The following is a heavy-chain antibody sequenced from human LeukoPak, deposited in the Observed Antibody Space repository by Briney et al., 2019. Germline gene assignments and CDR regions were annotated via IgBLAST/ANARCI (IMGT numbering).Heavy chain of an antibody. CDR2: INPHNGGT. V-gene: IGHV1-2*02. Sequence: ASVKVSCKASGYTFTGYYVHWVRQASGQGLEWMGWINPHNGGTNYAQKFQGRVTMTSDTSISTAYMELSSLRSDDTAVYYCARVGWNGYYGMGVWGKGTTVTVSS. D-gene: IGHD3-3*01. J-gene: IGHJ6*04. CDR1: GYTFTGYY. CDR3: ARVGWNGYYGMGV.